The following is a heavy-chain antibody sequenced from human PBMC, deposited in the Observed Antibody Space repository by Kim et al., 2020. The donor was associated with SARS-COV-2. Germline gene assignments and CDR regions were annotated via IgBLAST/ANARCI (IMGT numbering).Heavy chain of an antibody. V-gene: IGHV7-4-1*02. CDR2: P. D-gene: IGHD3-9*01. CDR3: ARGDILTDCDY. Sequence: PTYAQGFTGRFVFSLDTSVSTAYLQISSLKAEDTAVYYCARGDILTDCDYWGQGTLVTVSS. J-gene: IGHJ4*02.